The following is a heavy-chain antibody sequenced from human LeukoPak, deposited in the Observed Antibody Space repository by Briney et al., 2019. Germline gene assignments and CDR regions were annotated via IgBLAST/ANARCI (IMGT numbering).Heavy chain of an antibody. Sequence: GESLKISFKGSGYRFTSYWIGWVRPMPGKGLEWMGIIYPGDSDTRYSPSFQGQVTISADKSISTAYLQWSSLKASDTAMYYCARPRIAAAGNVYYMDVWGKGTTVTVPS. D-gene: IGHD6-13*01. CDR3: ARPRIAAAGNVYYMDV. J-gene: IGHJ6*03. CDR1: GYRFTSYW. V-gene: IGHV5-51*01. CDR2: IYPGDSDT.